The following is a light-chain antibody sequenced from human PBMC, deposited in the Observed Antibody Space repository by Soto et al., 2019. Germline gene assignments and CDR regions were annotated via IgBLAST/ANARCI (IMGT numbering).Light chain of an antibody. CDR1: SSDIGSYHY. V-gene: IGLV2-14*03. CDR3: NSYIITGPYV. Sequence: QSALTQPASVSGSPGQSITISCTGTSSDIGSYHYVSWYQQHPGKAPKLIIYDVSNRPSGVSDRFSGSKSGNTASLTISGLQAEDEADYYCNSYIITGPYVFGTGTKLTVL. J-gene: IGLJ1*01. CDR2: DVS.